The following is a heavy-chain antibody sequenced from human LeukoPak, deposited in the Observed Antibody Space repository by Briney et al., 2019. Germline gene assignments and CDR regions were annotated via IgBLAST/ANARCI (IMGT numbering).Heavy chain of an antibody. CDR2: ISSSSSTI. Sequence: GGSLRLSCAASGFTFSSYSMNSVRQAPGKGVEWVSYISSSSSTIYYADSVKGRFTISRDNAKNSLYLQMNSLGAEDTAVYYCARYMDYWGQGTLVTVSS. J-gene: IGHJ4*01. CDR3: ARYMDY. CDR1: GFTFSSYS. V-gene: IGHV3-48*01. D-gene: IGHD2-2*03.